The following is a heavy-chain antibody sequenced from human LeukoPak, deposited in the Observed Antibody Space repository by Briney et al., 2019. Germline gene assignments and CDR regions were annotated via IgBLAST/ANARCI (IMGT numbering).Heavy chain of an antibody. V-gene: IGHV4-59*08. D-gene: IGHD5-12*01. CDR3: ARGRGATTPFNY. CDR1: GGSISSYY. Sequence: PSETLSLTCTVSGGSISSYYWSWIRQPPGKGLEWIGYIYYSGSTNYNPSLKSRVTISVDTSKNQFSLKLSSVTAADTAVYYCARGRGATTPFNYWGQGTLVTVSS. CDR2: IYYSGST. J-gene: IGHJ4*02.